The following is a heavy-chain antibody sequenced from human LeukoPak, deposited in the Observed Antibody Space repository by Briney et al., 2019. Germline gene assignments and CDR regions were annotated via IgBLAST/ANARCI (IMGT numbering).Heavy chain of an antibody. CDR2: IGGSGDST. D-gene: IGHD6-19*01. CDR3: AKDFSFTWLAGLLWHY. J-gene: IGHJ4*02. Sequence: PGGTLRLSCAASGFTFSSYGMSWVRQAPGKVLEWVSAIGGSGDSTYYTDSVKGRFTISRDNSKNTLYLQMNSLRVEDTAVYYCAKDFSFTWLAGLLWHYWGQGTLVTVSS. CDR1: GFTFSSYG. V-gene: IGHV3-23*01.